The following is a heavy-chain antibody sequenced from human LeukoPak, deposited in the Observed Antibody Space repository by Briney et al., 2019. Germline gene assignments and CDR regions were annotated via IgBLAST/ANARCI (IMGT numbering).Heavy chain of an antibody. D-gene: IGHD2-21*02. J-gene: IGHJ3*01. CDR2: INQDGRKE. CDR1: EFTFGSYW. Sequence: GGSLRLSCVASEFTFGSYWMTWVRQAPGKGPEWVANINQDGRKEHYVDSVKGRFTISRDNAKNFLYLQMNSLRAEDTAVYYCARDSSPYCGDDCYFDAFDLWGQGTMVTVSS. V-gene: IGHV3-7*03. CDR3: ARDSSPYCGDDCYFDAFDL.